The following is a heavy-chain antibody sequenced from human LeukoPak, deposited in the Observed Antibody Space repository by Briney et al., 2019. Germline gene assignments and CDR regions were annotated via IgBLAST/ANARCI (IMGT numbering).Heavy chain of an antibody. CDR3: ARTEWLFNAFDI. J-gene: IGHJ3*02. V-gene: IGHV4-4*09. CDR2: IYTSGST. D-gene: IGHD3-3*01. CDR1: GGSISSYY. Sequence: SETLSLPCTVSGGSISSYYWSWIRQPPGKGLEWIGYIYTSGSTNYNPSLKSRLTISVDTSKNQFSLKLSSVTAADTAVYYCARTEWLFNAFDIWGLGTMVTVSS.